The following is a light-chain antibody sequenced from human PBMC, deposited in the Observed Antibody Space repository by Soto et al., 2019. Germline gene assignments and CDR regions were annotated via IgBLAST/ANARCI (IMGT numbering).Light chain of an antibody. Sequence: QSALTQPASVSGFPGQSITISCTGTSSDIGAYHYVSWYQRHPGKAPNLMIYDVSNRPSGISDRFSGSKSGNTASLTISGLKVEDEGDYYCSSYTTSTTVVLGAGTKLTVL. V-gene: IGLV2-14*03. CDR1: SSDIGAYHY. J-gene: IGLJ2*01. CDR3: SSYTTSTTVV. CDR2: DVS.